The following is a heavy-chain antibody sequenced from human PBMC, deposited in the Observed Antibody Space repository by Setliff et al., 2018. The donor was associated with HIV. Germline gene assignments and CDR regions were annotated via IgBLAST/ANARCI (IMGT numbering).Heavy chain of an antibody. CDR3: ARDLDPFFAMEI. Sequence: LKISCAASGFTVDTGAMNWVRQAPGKGLEWVSTIGCWGTCTFYADSVKGRFAISGDPSTNTLYLQMNRLSAEDTAVYYCARDLDPFFAMEIWGQGTTVTVSS. J-gene: IGHJ6*02. V-gene: IGHV3-23*01. CDR1: GFTVDTGA. CDR2: IGCWGTCT.